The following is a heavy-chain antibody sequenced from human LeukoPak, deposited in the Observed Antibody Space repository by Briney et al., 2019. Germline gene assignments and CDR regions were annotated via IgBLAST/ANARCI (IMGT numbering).Heavy chain of an antibody. D-gene: IGHD6-6*01. CDR1: GYSFTSYW. CDR2: IDPSDSYT. CDR3: ARALTAEYSSSSYQFDY. V-gene: IGHV5-10-1*01. J-gene: IGHJ4*02. Sequence: GESLKISCKGSGYSFTSYWISWVRQMPGKGLEWMGRIDPSDSYTNYSPSFQGHVTTSADKSISTAYLQWSSLKASDTAMYYCARALTAEYSSSSYQFDYWGQGTLVTVSS.